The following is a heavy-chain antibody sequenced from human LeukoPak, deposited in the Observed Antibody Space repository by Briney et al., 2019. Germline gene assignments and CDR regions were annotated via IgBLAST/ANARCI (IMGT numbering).Heavy chain of an antibody. CDR3: ARDWRDYDFWSGPNTNWIDP. D-gene: IGHD3-3*01. CDR2: INHSGST. V-gene: IGHV4-34*01. J-gene: IGHJ5*02. CDR1: GGSFSGYY. Sequence: SETLSLTCAVYGGSFSGYYWSWIRQPPGKGLEWIGEINHSGSTNYNPSLKSRVTISVDTSKNQFSLKLSSVTAADTAVYYCARDWRDYDFWSGPNTNWIDPWGQGTLVTVSS.